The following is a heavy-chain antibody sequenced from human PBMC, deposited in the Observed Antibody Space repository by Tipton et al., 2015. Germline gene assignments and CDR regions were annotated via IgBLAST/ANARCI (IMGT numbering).Heavy chain of an antibody. V-gene: IGHV3-23*01. Sequence: SLRLSCAASGFTFSISAMSWVRQAPGKGLEWVSRISGSSGSRHYTDSVRGRFTISRDNSKNTLYLQMNSLRAEDTAVYYCASPDNYYDSSGPYDYWGQGTLVTVSS. CDR2: ISGSSGSR. J-gene: IGHJ4*02. D-gene: IGHD3-22*01. CDR1: GFTFSISA. CDR3: ASPDNYYDSSGPYDY.